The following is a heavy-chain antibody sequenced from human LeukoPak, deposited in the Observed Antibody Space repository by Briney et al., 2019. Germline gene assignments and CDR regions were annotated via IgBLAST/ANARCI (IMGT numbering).Heavy chain of an antibody. CDR1: GDSISTYY. CDR2: VYVTGST. J-gene: IGHJ5*02. D-gene: IGHD6-19*01. V-gene: IGHV4-4*07. CDR3: ARDRQWLVDH. Sequence: SETLSLTCTVPGDSISTYYWSWIRQPAGKGLEWIGRVYVTGSTNLNPALQSRVTMSVDTSKNQFSLKLTSVTAADTAVYYCARDRQWLVDHWGQGALVTVSS.